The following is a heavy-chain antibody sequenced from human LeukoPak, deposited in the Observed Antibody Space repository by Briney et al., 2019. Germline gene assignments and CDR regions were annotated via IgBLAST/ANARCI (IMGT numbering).Heavy chain of an antibody. CDR1: GFTFSASN. J-gene: IGHJ4*02. Sequence: GGSLRLSCAASGFTFSASNMNWVRQAPAQGLEWVSSISSGSSAIYYADSVRGRFTISRDNAKKSLYLQMNSLRDEDTAVYYCARGDGWFGELSNFDYWGQGTLVTVSS. CDR2: ISSGSSAI. V-gene: IGHV3-48*02. D-gene: IGHD3-10*01. CDR3: ARGDGWFGELSNFDY.